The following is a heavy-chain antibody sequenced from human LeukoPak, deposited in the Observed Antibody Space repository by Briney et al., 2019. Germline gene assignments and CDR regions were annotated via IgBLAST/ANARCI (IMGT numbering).Heavy chain of an antibody. J-gene: IGHJ5*02. CDR2: ISSSSSYI. CDR1: GFTFSNYD. CDR3: ARGEEKATITALDP. D-gene: IGHD5-24*01. V-gene: IGHV3-21*01. Sequence: AGGSLRLSCAASGFTFSNYDMHWVRQAPGKGLEWVSAISSSSSYIYYADSIKGRFTISRDNAENSLYLQMNSLRAVDTAVYFCARGEEKATITALDPWGQGTLVTVSS.